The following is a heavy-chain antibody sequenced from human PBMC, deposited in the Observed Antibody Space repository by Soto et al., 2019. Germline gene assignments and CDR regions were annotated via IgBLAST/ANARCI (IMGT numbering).Heavy chain of an antibody. CDR3: AKRSSSTTFDY. Sequence: EVQLLESGGGLVQPGESLRLSCAASGFTFSSYAMSWVRQAPGKGLEWVSVISGSDDSTYYADSVKGRFTISRDNSKNPLYLQMNSLRAEDTAVYYCAKRSSSTTFDYWGKGTLVTASS. D-gene: IGHD6-6*01. V-gene: IGHV3-23*01. J-gene: IGHJ4*02. CDR2: ISGSDDST. CDR1: GFTFSSYA.